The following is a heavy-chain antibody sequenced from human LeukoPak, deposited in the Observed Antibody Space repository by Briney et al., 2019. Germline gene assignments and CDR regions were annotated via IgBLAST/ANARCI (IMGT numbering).Heavy chain of an antibody. CDR2: ISPYNDNT. Sequence: ASLKVSSKASGYTFTNYGITWVRQTPGQGLECMGWISPYNDNTNYAQKLQDRVTITTDTSTSTAYMELRSLRSDDTAVYYCARGPYLTIFGVVINTSNWFDPWGQGTLVTVSS. D-gene: IGHD3-3*01. CDR1: GYTFTNYG. CDR3: ARGPYLTIFGVVINTSNWFDP. V-gene: IGHV1-18*01. J-gene: IGHJ5*02.